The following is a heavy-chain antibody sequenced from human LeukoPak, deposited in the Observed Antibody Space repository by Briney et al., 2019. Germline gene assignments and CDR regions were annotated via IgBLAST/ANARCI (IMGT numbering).Heavy chain of an antibody. CDR1: GFTSSNYM. J-gene: IGHJ4*02. Sequence: SGGSLRLSCAASGFTSSNYMMNWVRQAPGKGLEWVSYISSSSSTIYYADSVKGRFTISRDNAKNSLYLQMNSLRAEDTAVYYCARDDYGDYVYWGQGTLVTVSS. V-gene: IGHV3-48*01. D-gene: IGHD4-17*01. CDR3: ARDDYGDYVY. CDR2: ISSSSSTI.